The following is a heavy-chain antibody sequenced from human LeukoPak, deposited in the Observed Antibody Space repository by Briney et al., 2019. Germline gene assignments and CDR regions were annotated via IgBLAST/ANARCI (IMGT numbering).Heavy chain of an antibody. J-gene: IGHJ2*01. CDR3: ARTPDWYFDL. Sequence: GLLRLSCAASGFTFSTYWMHWVRQVPGKGLVWVSRINSDGSSTSYPAAVKGRFHISSDNANNTLHQQVNRLRAEDTAVYYCARTPDWYFDLWGRGTLVTVSS. V-gene: IGHV3-74*01. CDR2: INSDGSST. CDR1: GFTFSTYW.